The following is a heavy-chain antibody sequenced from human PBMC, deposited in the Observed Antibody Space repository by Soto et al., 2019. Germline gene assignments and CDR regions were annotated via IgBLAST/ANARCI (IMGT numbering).Heavy chain of an antibody. J-gene: IGHJ5*02. CDR3: ARADGREFDYDDVWGTRGDWFDP. Sequence: QVQLQESGPGLVKPAETLSLTCSVSGASVTSGLYYWTWIRQPPGRGLEWMGFIYDGGGSNYSPSLRGRVTMSVDSSKNQFSLTLTSVTAADTAVYYCARADGREFDYDDVWGTRGDWFDPWGQGTLVTVSS. V-gene: IGHV4-61*01. CDR2: IYDGGGS. D-gene: IGHD3-16*01. CDR1: GASVTSGLYY.